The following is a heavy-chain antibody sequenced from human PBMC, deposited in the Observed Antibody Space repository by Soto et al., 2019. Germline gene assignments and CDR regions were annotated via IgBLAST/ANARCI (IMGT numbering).Heavy chain of an antibody. CDR2: IYYSGST. CDR3: ARGEVVASNWFDP. CDR1: GGSIIDSGSFY. D-gene: IGHD2-15*01. V-gene: IGHV4-31*03. Sequence: QVQMQESGPGLVKPSQTLYLTCSVSGGSIIDSGSFYWNWIRQHPGKGLEWIGYIYYSGSTYYNRSLKSRATISLVTSKKQFSLKLTSVTAADTAIYYCARGEVVASNWFDPWGQGTLVTVSS. J-gene: IGHJ5*02.